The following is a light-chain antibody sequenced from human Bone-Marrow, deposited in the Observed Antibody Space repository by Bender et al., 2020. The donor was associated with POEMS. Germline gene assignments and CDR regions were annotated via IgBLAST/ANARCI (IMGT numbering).Light chain of an antibody. Sequence: QSVLTQPPSVSEAPGRRVTISCTGGSTNIGAGYDVHWYQQVPGRAPKLLIFGNTNRPSGVPDRFSGSKSGTSASLAITGLQAEDEGDYYCQSYDNSLGGWVFGGGTKLTVL. CDR3: QSYDNSLGGWV. CDR2: GNT. V-gene: IGLV1-40*01. CDR1: STNIGAGYD. J-gene: IGLJ3*02.